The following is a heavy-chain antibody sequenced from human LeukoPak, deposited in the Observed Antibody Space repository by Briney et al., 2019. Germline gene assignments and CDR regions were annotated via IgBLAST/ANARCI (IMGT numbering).Heavy chain of an antibody. CDR2: IQYDGITK. CDR3: AKDKIWGEDYFDY. J-gene: IGHJ4*02. V-gene: IGHV3-30*02. CDR1: GFTLSAYA. Sequence: GGSLRLSCAASGFTLSAYAMHWVRQAPGKGLEWVAFIQYDGITKDYADSVKGRFTMSRDNSKNTLFLQMDSLRVEDTAVYYCAKDKIWGEDYFDYWGQGTLVTVSS. D-gene: IGHD3-16*01.